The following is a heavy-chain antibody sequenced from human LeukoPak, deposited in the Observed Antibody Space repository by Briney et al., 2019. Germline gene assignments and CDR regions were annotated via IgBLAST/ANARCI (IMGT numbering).Heavy chain of an antibody. CDR3: AKVSTVTDFDY. J-gene: IGHJ4*02. V-gene: IGHV3-23*01. CDR2: VSGSGGST. Sequence: PGGSLRLSCAASGFTFSSYSMNWVRQAPGKGLEWVSAVSGSGGSTYYADSVKGRFTISRDNSKNTLYLQMNSLRAEDTAVYYCAKVSTVTDFDYWGQGTLVTVSS. CDR1: GFTFSSYS. D-gene: IGHD4-17*01.